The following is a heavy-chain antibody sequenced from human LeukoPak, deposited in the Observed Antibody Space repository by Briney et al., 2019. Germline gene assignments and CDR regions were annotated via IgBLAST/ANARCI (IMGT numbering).Heavy chain of an antibody. D-gene: IGHD3-22*01. CDR1: GFTFSSYP. CDR3: ASRGYYYDRSVDY. Sequence: GGSLRLSCSASGFTFSSYPMYWVRQAPGKGLECMSAISSNGGSASYADSVKGRFTISRDNSKNTLYLQMNSLRAEDTAVYYCASRGYYYDRSVDYWGQGTLVTVSS. V-gene: IGHV3-64*04. CDR2: ISSNGGSA. J-gene: IGHJ4*02.